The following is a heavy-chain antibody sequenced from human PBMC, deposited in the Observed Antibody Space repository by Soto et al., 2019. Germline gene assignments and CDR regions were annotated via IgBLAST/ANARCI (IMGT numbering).Heavy chain of an antibody. D-gene: IGHD1-26*01. CDR1: GFTFSSYD. CDR2: IGTAGDT. Sequence: GGSLRLSCAASGFTFSSYDMHWVRQAPGKGLEWVSAIGTAGDTYYPGSCKGRLTMSRANAKNSLYLQMNSLRAEDTAVYYCARGFVVVGATRRIYYFDYWGQGTLVTVSS. CDR3: ARGFVVVGATRRIYYFDY. V-gene: IGHV3-13*01. J-gene: IGHJ4*02.